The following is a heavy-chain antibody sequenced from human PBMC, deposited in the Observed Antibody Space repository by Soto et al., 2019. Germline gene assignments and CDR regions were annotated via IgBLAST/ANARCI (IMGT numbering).Heavy chain of an antibody. CDR2: VYYRGNT. D-gene: IGHD3-16*01. Sequence: QLQLQESGPGLVKPSETLSLTCTVSGGSINSSRYYWGWIRQSPGKGLEWIASVYYRGNTYDNPSLKSRVTISVDMSKTQFSLKLSSVTAADTALYYCARHVGFGDPSYVDPWGQGTLVIVSS. J-gene: IGHJ5*02. CDR3: ARHVGFGDPSYVDP. V-gene: IGHV4-39*01. CDR1: GGSINSSRYY.